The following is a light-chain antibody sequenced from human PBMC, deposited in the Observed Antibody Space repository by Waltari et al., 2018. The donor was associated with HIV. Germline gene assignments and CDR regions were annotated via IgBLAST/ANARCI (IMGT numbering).Light chain of an antibody. CDR1: SSDVGGYNY. Sequence: QYALTRPASVSGSPVQSITSSCTRPSSDVGGYNYVSWYHQHPGKAPKLMILDSSYRPSGVSTRFSGSKSGNTASLTISGLQAEAEADYYCNSYTSSTPLVVFGGGTKLTVL. CDR3: NSYTSSTPLVV. V-gene: IGLV2-14*01. J-gene: IGLJ2*01. CDR2: DSS.